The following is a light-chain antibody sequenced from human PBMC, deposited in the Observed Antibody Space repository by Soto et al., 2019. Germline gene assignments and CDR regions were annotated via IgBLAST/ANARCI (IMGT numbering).Light chain of an antibody. V-gene: IGLV1-51*02. CDR3: GTWDSSLSAV. CDR1: SSNIGNNY. J-gene: IGLJ1*01. Sequence: QSVLTQPPSVSAAPGQKVTISCSGSSSNIGNNYVSWYQQLPGTAPKLLIYENNKRPSGIPDRFSGSKSGTSATLGITGLQTGEEADYYCGTWDSSLSAVFGTGTKLTVL. CDR2: ENN.